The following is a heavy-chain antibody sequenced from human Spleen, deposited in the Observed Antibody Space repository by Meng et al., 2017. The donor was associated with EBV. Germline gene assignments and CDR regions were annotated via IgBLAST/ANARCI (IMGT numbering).Heavy chain of an antibody. Sequence: RQPESAQGVIMPPDLLSLTCSVSGGSVRSGRYYWSLIRRPPWKGLEWIGYNYFTGSPKVHPSLTSRLTISVDTAKNQFSLKLTSVTAADTAVYYCARKLYTDSFFDSWGQGTLVTVSS. J-gene: IGHJ4*02. D-gene: IGHD2-2*02. CDR1: GGSVRSGRYY. CDR3: ARKLYTDSFFDS. CDR2: NYFTGSP. V-gene: IGHV4-61*01.